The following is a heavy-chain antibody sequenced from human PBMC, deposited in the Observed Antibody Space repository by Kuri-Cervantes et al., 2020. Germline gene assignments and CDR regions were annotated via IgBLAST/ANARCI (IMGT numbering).Heavy chain of an antibody. D-gene: IGHD3-16*01. CDR2: IYYSGST. CDR3: ARVLGNWFDP. J-gene: IGHJ5*02. CDR1: GGSISSYY. V-gene: IGHV4-59*13. Sequence: SETLSLTCTVSGGSISSYYWSWIRQPPGKGLEWIGYIYYSGSTNYNPSLKNRVTISVDTSKNQFSLKLSSVTAADTAVYYCARVLGNWFDPWGQGTLVTVSS.